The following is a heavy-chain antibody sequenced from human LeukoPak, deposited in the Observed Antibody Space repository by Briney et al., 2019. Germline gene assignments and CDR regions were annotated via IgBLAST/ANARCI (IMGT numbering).Heavy chain of an antibody. J-gene: IGHJ5*02. V-gene: IGHV1-2*02. D-gene: IGHD1-26*01. CDR1: GYTFTGYY. CDR2: INPNSGGT. CDR3: ARAFTGATTKGDWFDP. Sequence: GASVKVSCKASGYTFTGYYMHWVRQAPGQGLEWMGWINPNSGGTNYAQKFQGRVTMTRYTSISTAYMELSRLRSDDTAVYYCARAFTGATTKGDWFDPWGQGTLVTVSS.